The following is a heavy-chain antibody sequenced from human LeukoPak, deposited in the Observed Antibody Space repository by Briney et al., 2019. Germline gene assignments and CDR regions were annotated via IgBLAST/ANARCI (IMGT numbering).Heavy chain of an antibody. J-gene: IGHJ1*01. CDR2: ISYDGSNK. V-gene: IGHV3-30*03. CDR3: VLPSPAYCGGDCYSRAEYFQH. CDR1: GFTFSSYG. Sequence: GGSLRLSCAASGFTFSSYGMHWVRQAPGKGLEWVAVISYDGSNKYYADSVKGRFTISRDNSKNTLYLQMNSLRAEDTAVYYCVLPSPAYCGGDCYSRAEYFQHWGQGTLVTVSS. D-gene: IGHD2-21*02.